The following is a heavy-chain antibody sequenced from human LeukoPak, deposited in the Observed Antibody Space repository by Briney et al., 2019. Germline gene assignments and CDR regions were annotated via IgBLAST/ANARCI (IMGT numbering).Heavy chain of an antibody. Sequence: GGSLRLSCAASGFTFSSYAMSWVRQAPGKGLERVSAISGSGGSTYYADSVKGRFTISRDNSKNTLYLQMNSLRAEDTAVYYCAKRPPMIVVVITTPAWGQGTLVTVSS. V-gene: IGHV3-23*01. CDR2: ISGSGGST. D-gene: IGHD3-22*01. J-gene: IGHJ5*02. CDR3: AKRPPMIVVVITTPA. CDR1: GFTFSSYA.